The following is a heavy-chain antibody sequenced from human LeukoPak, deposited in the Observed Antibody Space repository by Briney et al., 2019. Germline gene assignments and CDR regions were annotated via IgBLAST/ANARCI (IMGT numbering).Heavy chain of an antibody. CDR2: ISGSGGST. Sequence: GGSLRLSCAASGFTFSIYAMSWVRRAPGKGLEWVSAISGSGGSTYYADSVKGRFTISRDNSKNTLYLQMNSLRAEDTAVFYCAKESGGIFDYWGQGTLVTVSS. CDR3: AKESGGIFDY. V-gene: IGHV3-23*01. CDR1: GFTFSIYA. D-gene: IGHD2-15*01. J-gene: IGHJ4*02.